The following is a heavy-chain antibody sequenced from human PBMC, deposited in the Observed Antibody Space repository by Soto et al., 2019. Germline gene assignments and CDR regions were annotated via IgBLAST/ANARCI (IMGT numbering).Heavy chain of an antibody. Sequence: QVQLLESGPGLVKPSQTLSLTCTVSGGSISSGTYYWNWIRQHPGKGLEWIGYIYYSGSTYYNPSLKSRLTMSLDTSKNHFSLKLSSVTAADTAVYYCARGKGSTWPFDYWAQGTLVTVSS. CDR2: IYYSGST. CDR3: ARGKGSTWPFDY. J-gene: IGHJ4*02. CDR1: GGSISSGTYY. D-gene: IGHD2-2*01. V-gene: IGHV4-31*03.